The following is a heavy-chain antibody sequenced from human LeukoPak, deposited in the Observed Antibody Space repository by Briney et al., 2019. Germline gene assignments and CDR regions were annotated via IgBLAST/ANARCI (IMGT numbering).Heavy chain of an antibody. Sequence: PSGTLSLTCAVSGGSISSSNWWSWVRQPPGKGLEWIGEIYHSGSTNYNPSLKSRVTISVDKSKNQFSLKLSSVTAADTAVYYCARLRAGEPLVFDYWGQGTLVTVSS. J-gene: IGHJ4*02. D-gene: IGHD1-26*01. CDR3: ARLRAGEPLVFDY. V-gene: IGHV4-4*02. CDR2: IYHSGST. CDR1: GGSISSSNW.